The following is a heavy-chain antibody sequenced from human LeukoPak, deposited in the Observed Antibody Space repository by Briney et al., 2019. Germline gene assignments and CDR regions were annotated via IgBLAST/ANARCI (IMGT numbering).Heavy chain of an antibody. Sequence: PGGSLRLSCAASGFTFSSYAMSWVRQAPGKGLEWVSAISGSGGSTYYADSVKGRFTISRDNSRNTLYLQMNSLSAEDTAVYYCAKDRRYDDAFDIWGQGTMVTVSS. V-gene: IGHV3-23*01. D-gene: IGHD5-12*01. CDR2: ISGSGGST. J-gene: IGHJ3*02. CDR1: GFTFSSYA. CDR3: AKDRRYDDAFDI.